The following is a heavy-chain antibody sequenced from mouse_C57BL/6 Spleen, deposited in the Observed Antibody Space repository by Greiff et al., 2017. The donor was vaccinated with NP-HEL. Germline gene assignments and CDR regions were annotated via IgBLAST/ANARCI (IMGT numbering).Heavy chain of an antibody. D-gene: IGHD2-4*01. Sequence: VKVVESGPGLVAPSQSLSITCTVSGFSLTSYGVHWVRQPPGKGLEWLVVIWSDGSTTYNSAPKSRLSISKDNSKSQVFLKMNSLQTEDTAMYYCARHGDYDGGYDAMDYWGQGTSVTVSS. CDR3: ARHGDYDGGYDAMDY. J-gene: IGHJ4*01. CDR1: GFSLTSYG. CDR2: IWSDGST. V-gene: IGHV2-6-1*01.